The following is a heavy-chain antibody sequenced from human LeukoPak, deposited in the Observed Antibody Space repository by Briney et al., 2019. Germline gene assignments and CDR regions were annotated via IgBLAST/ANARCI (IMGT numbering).Heavy chain of an antibody. V-gene: IGHV4-59*01. CDR2: IYYSGST. CDR1: GGSISSYY. D-gene: IGHD3-22*01. CDR3: ARGRVSEYYYDSSGYYGKTAFDI. Sequence: SETLSLTCTVSGGSISSYYWSWIRQPPGKGLEWIGYIYYSGSTNYNPSLKSRVTISVDTSKNQFSLKLSSVTAADTAVYYCARGRVSEYYYDSSGYYGKTAFDIWGQGTMVTVSS. J-gene: IGHJ3*02.